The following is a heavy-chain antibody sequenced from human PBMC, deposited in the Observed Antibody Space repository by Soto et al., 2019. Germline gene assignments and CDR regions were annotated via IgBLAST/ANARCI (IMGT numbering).Heavy chain of an antibody. CDR2: ISPSDSDT. D-gene: IGHD4-17*01. V-gene: IGHV5-51*01. CDR1: GYTFTIYW. J-gene: IGHJ4*02. Sequence: GESLKISCQVSGYTFTIYWIGWGRQMPGKGLEWMGIISPSDSDTRYSPSFQGQVTISADQSINTAYLQWDSLKASDTAIYYCARPANTVADHFDLWGQGTPVTVSS. CDR3: ARPANTVADHFDL.